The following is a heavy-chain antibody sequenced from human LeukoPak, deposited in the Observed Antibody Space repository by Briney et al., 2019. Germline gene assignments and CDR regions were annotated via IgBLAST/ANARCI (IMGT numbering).Heavy chain of an antibody. J-gene: IGHJ4*02. V-gene: IGHV1-18*01. CDR1: GYMFTSYG. CDR2: IRSYDGNT. CDR3: ARGHRYCTNGVCYDY. Sequence: ASVKVSCKASGYMFTSYGINWVRQAPGQGLEWMGWIRSYDGNTNYAQRLQGRVTMTTDSSTSTAYMELRSLRSDDTAVYYCARGHRYCTNGVCYDYWGQGTLVTVSS. D-gene: IGHD2-8*01.